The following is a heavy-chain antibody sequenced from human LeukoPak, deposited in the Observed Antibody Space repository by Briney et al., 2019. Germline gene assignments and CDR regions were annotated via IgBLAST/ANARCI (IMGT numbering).Heavy chain of an antibody. CDR3: ARDKKYQLLSRGYYYYGMDV. CDR2: MSSSGSSI. CDR1: GFTFSSYE. J-gene: IGHJ6*02. D-gene: IGHD2/OR15-2a*01. V-gene: IGHV3-48*03. Sequence: GGSLRLSCAAFGFTFSSYEMNWVRQAAGKGLEWVSYMSSSGSSIYYADSVKGRFTISRENAKNSVYLQMNSLRAEDTAVYYCARDKKYQLLSRGYYYYGMDVWGQGTTVTVSS.